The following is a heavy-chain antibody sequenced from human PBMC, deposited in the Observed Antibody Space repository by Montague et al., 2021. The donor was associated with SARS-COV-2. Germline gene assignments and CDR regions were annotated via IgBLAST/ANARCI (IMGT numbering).Heavy chain of an antibody. CDR1: GDSIKNYF. CDR3: AKEFGSGGITQTY. Sequence: SETLSLTCTVSGDSIKNYFWSWIRQPPGKGLEWIGYIYYYGNTHYNPSLKSRATISIDTSKNLFSLQLRSVTTADTAVYFCAKEFGSGGITQTYWGQGVMVTVSS. D-gene: IGHD3-10*01. V-gene: IGHV4-59*01. CDR2: IYYYGNT. J-gene: IGHJ4*02.